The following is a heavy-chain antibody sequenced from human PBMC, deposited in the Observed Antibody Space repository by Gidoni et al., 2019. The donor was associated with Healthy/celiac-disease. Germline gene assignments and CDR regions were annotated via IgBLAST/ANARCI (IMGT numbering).Heavy chain of an antibody. CDR1: GGSISSSNW. Sequence: GPGLVKPSGTLSLTCAVSGGSISSSNWWSWVRQPPGKGMEWIGEIYHSGSTNYNPSLKSRVTISVDKSKNQFSLKLSSVTAADTAVYYCARTGSGSYYTLDYWGQGTLVTVSS. D-gene: IGHD3-10*01. V-gene: IGHV4-4*02. CDR2: IYHSGST. CDR3: ARTGSGSYYTLDY. J-gene: IGHJ4*02.